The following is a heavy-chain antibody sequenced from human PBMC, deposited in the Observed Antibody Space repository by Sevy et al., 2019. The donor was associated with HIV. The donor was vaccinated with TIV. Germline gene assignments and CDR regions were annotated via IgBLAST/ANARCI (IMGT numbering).Heavy chain of an antibody. Sequence: ASVKVSCKASGRTFSNYGLSWVRHAPGEGLEWMGGIIPMFGRANYVQKFQGRVTITADESTSTAYMELSSLRSEDTAVYFCARSISWYASFDSWGQGTLVTVSS. CDR1: GRTFSNYG. CDR2: IIPMFGRA. J-gene: IGHJ4*02. V-gene: IGHV1-69*13. D-gene: IGHD6-13*01. CDR3: ARSISWYASFDS.